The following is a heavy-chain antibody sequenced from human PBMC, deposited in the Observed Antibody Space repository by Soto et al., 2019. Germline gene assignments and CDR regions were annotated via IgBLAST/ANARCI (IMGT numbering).Heavy chain of an antibody. D-gene: IGHD3-9*01. CDR1: GFTFSNYW. CDR2: IKTDGSDT. Sequence: EVQLVESGGGLVQPGGSLRLSCAASGFTFSNYWMHWVRQSPGKGLVWVSRIKTDGSDTHYADSVTGRFTISRDNAKNTLYLQMNSLRDEDTAVYYCARPRPSDWAYDIWGQGTMVIVSS. CDR3: ARPRPSDWAYDI. J-gene: IGHJ3*02. V-gene: IGHV3-74*01.